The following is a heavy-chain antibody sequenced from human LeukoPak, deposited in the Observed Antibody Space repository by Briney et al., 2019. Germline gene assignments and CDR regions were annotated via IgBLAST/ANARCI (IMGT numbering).Heavy chain of an antibody. Sequence: SETLSLTCTVSGGSINPLYWSWIRQPPGKGLEFIGYIYYSGTTNYNPSLKSRVTLSVHTSKNQFSLKLSSVTAADTAVYYCARGGVAAKYYFDSWGQGTLVTVSS. V-gene: IGHV4-59*11. D-gene: IGHD3-10*01. CDR3: ARGGVAAKYYFDS. J-gene: IGHJ4*02. CDR1: GGSINPLY. CDR2: IYYSGTT.